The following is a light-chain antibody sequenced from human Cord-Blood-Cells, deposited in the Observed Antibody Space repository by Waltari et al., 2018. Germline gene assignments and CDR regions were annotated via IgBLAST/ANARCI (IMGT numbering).Light chain of an antibody. Sequence: SVLTQPPPPSGTPGQSVTIPSPETSPNTGTNNVSWYQQLPGTAPKLLIYRNHQRPSGVPDRFSGSKSGTSASLAISGLRSEDEADYYCAAWDDSLSGRVFGGGTKLTVL. CDR2: RNH. CDR1: SPNTGTNN. V-gene: IGLV1-47*01. J-gene: IGLJ3*02. CDR3: AAWDDSLSGRV.